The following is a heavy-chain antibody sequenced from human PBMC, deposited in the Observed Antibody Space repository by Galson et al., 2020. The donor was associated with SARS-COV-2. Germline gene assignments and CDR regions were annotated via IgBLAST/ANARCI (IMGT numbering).Heavy chain of an antibody. CDR3: ARHGRGVLLFPFDD. V-gene: IGHV4-39*01. D-gene: IGHD2-21*02. J-gene: IGHJ4*02. CDR2: TYDSGST. Sequence: SETLSLTCTVSGGSITSSIYFWGWIRQTPGKGLQWIGTTYDSGSTYYDPSLKSRLTISVDTSKNQFSLKLSSVTAADAAVDYCARHGRGVLLFPFDDWGQGILVTVSS. CDR1: GGSITSSIYF.